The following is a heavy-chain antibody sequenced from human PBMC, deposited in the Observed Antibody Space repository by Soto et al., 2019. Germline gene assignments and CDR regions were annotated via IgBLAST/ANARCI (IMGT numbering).Heavy chain of an antibody. CDR3: ARESWSGSYFDWFDP. Sequence: RASVKVSCKASGGTFSSHGISWVRQAPGQGLEWMGGIIPIFGTANYAQKFQGRVTITADESTSTAYMELSSLKSEDTAVYYCARESWSGSYFDWFDPWGQGTLVTVSS. D-gene: IGHD1-26*01. J-gene: IGHJ5*02. CDR1: GGTFSSHG. V-gene: IGHV1-69*13. CDR2: IIPIFGTA.